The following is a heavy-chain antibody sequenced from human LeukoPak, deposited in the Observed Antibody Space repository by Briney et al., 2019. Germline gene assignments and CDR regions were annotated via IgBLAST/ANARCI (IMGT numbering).Heavy chain of an antibody. V-gene: IGHV3-49*02. Sequence: GRFTISRDDSKSFAYLQMNSLKTEDTAVYYCTGSFGELTFFDYWGQGTLVTVSS. D-gene: IGHD3-10*01. CDR3: TGSFGELTFFDY. J-gene: IGHJ4*02.